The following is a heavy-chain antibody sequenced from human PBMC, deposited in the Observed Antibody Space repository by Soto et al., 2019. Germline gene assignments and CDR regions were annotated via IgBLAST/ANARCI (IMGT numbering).Heavy chain of an antibody. CDR1: RFTFSTYA. CDR3: AKSAMVRGGGWFDP. V-gene: IGHV3-23*01. D-gene: IGHD3-10*01. J-gene: IGHJ5*02. CDR2: ISGSGGNT. Sequence: EVQLLESGGGLVQPGGSLRLSCAASRFTFSTYALTWVRQAPGKGLEWVSDISGSGGNTYYADSVKGRFTISRDNSKNTLYLQMNSLRAEDTAVYYFAKSAMVRGGGWFDPWGQGTLVTVSS.